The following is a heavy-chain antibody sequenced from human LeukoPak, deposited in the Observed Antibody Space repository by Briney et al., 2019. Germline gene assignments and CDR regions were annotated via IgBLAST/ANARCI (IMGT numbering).Heavy chain of an antibody. V-gene: IGHV3-66*02. D-gene: IGHD3-22*01. Sequence: TGGSLRLSCAGSGSTVKSNYMRWARQAAGKGLVWGSVIYSGDDTYYADSVKGPFTISRDNYKNTLYLQMNNQRPEDTAVYYCGRLDDSNSRRPENDAFDIWGQGTTVTVSS. J-gene: IGHJ3*02. CDR1: GSTVKSNY. CDR3: GRLDDSNSRRPENDAFDI. CDR2: IYSGDDT.